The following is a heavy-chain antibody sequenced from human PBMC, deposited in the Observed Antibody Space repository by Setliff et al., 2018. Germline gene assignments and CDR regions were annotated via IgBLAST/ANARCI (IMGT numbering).Heavy chain of an antibody. Sequence: ASVKVSCKASGGTFSSYAISWVRQAPGQGLEWMGGIIPILGIAKYSQKFQGRVTITRDTSASTAYMELSSLRSEDTAVYYCARVTRLSVDGYNYVSYYYYMDVWGKGTTVTVSS. CDR1: GGTFSSYA. CDR3: ARVTRLSVDGYNYVSYYYYMDV. V-gene: IGHV1-69*10. CDR2: IIPILGIA. D-gene: IGHD5-12*01. J-gene: IGHJ6*03.